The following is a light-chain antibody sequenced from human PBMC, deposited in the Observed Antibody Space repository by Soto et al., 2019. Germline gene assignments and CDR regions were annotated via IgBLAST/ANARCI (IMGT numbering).Light chain of an antibody. Sequence: EIVLTQSPGTLSLSPGERATLSCRASQSVSSGYLAWYQQKPGQAPRLLIHGASSRATGFPDRFSGSGSGTDFTLTISRLEPEDFAVYYCQQYDKSPYTFGPGTKLEIK. CDR2: GAS. V-gene: IGKV3-20*01. CDR1: QSVSSGY. J-gene: IGKJ2*01. CDR3: QQYDKSPYT.